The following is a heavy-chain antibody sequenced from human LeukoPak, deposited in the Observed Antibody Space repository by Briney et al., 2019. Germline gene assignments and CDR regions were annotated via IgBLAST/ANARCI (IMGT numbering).Heavy chain of an antibody. J-gene: IGHJ6*02. D-gene: IGHD6-13*01. CDR1: GLTFSNFG. CDR2: ISNDGSAT. V-gene: IGHV3-30*12. CDR3: AREGSSAPYYYYGMDV. Sequence: GGSLRLSCVASGLTFSNFGMHWVRQAPGMGLEWVALISNDGSATNYADSVKGRFTISRDNSKNTVYLQMNSLRAEDTAVYYCAREGSSAPYYYYGMDVWGQGTTVTVSS.